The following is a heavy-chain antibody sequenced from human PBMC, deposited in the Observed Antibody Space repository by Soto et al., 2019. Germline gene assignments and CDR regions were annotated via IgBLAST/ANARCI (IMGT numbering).Heavy chain of an antibody. CDR2: ISFDGSNR. Sequence: QVPLVESGGGVVQPGRSLRLSCAASGFTFSSYGMHWVRQAPGKGLEWVAVISFDGSNRYYPDSVKGRFTISRDNSTNTLYLQMNSLRAEDTAVYYCAKAPTSTGYYPYFDFWGQGTLVTVSS. CDR1: GFTFSSYG. CDR3: AKAPTSTGYYPYFDF. J-gene: IGHJ4*02. V-gene: IGHV3-30*18. D-gene: IGHD3-22*01.